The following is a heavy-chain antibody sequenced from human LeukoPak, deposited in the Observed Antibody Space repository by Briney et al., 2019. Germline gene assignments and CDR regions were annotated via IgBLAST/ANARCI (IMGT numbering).Heavy chain of an antibody. CDR3: ARARDIVVVPAAIRPSVYMDV. D-gene: IGHD2-2*02. Sequence: GGSLRLSCAASGFTFSSYWISWVRQAPGKGLEWVANIKQDGSEKYYVDSVKGRFTISRDNAKNSLYLQMNSLRAEDTAVYYCARARDIVVVPAAIRPSVYMDVWGKGTTVTVSS. CDR2: IKQDGSEK. J-gene: IGHJ6*03. V-gene: IGHV3-7*01. CDR1: GFTFSSYW.